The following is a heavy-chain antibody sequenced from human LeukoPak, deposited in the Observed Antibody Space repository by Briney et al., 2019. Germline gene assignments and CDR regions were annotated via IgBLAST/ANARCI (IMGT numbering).Heavy chain of an antibody. Sequence: PSETLSLTCTVSGGSMSSRYWSWIRQPPGKGLEWIGYVYYSGTTNSNPSLKSRVTISVDTSKNQFSLNLRSVTAADTAVYYCARDVAWSRDLFGWFDPWCQGTLVIVSP. D-gene: IGHD3-10*01. CDR1: GGSMSSRY. J-gene: IGHJ5*02. CDR3: ARDVAWSRDLFGWFDP. V-gene: IGHV4-59*11. CDR2: VYYSGTT.